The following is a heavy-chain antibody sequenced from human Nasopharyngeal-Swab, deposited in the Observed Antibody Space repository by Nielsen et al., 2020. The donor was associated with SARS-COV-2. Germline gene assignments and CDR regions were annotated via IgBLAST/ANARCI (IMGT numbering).Heavy chain of an antibody. Sequence: WIRQPPGKGLEWIGEINHSGRTNYNPSLKSRVTISVDTSKSQFSLKLSSVTAADTAVYYCARGQGPRHYYDSSGYYYDVLGRGYYFDYWGQGTLVTVSS. CDR2: INHSGRT. V-gene: IGHV4-34*01. J-gene: IGHJ4*02. D-gene: IGHD3-22*01. CDR3: ARGQGPRHYYDSSGYYYDVLGRGYYFDY.